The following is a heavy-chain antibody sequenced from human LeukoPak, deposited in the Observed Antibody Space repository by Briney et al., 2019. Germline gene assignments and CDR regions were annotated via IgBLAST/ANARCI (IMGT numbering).Heavy chain of an antibody. Sequence: PSETLSLTCAVYGGSFSGYYWSWIRQPPGKGLEWIGEINHSGSTNYNPSLKSRVTISVDTSKNQFSLKLSSVTAADTAVYYCARHPCSSTSCYYYYMDVWGKGTTVTISS. CDR3: ARHPCSSTSCYYYYMDV. CDR2: INHSGST. CDR1: GGSFSGYY. J-gene: IGHJ6*03. V-gene: IGHV4-34*01. D-gene: IGHD2-2*01.